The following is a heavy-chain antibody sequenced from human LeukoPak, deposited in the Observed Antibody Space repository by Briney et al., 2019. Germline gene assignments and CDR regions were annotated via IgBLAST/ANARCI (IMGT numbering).Heavy chain of an antibody. V-gene: IGHV4-34*01. Sequence: SETLSLTCAVYGGSFSGYYWSWIRQPPGKGLEWIGEINHSGSTNYNPSLKSRVTISVDTSKNQFSLKLSSVTAADTAVYYCARGALWYDILTGYYNDWFDPWGQGTLVTVSS. CDR3: ARGALWYDILTGYYNDWFDP. CDR1: GGSFSGYY. J-gene: IGHJ5*02. CDR2: INHSGST. D-gene: IGHD3-9*01.